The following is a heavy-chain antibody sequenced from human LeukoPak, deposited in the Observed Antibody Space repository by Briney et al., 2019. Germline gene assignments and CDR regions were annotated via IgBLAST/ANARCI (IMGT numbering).Heavy chain of an antibody. J-gene: IGHJ6*03. CDR3: ARGDFRGLGGLGSYYYYYYMDV. CDR1: GGTFSSYA. D-gene: IGHD3-10*01. CDR2: IIPIFGTA. V-gene: IGHV1-69*06. Sequence: ASVKVSCKASGGTFSSYAISWVRQAPGQGLEWMGGIIPIFGTANYAQKFQGRVTITADKSTSTAYMELSSLRSEDTAVYYCARGDFRGLGGLGSYYYYYYMDVWGKGTTVTISS.